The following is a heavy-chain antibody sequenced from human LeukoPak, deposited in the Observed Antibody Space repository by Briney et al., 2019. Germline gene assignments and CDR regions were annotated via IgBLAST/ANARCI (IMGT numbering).Heavy chain of an antibody. D-gene: IGHD3-9*01. Sequence: SETLSLTCAVSGVSISSDDYFWGWIRQPPGKGLEWIGYIDFSGSTYDNPSLKSRVTISVDTSKNQFSLKLSSVTAAGTAVYYCARYYDTLTGYFGFGGQGPLVTVSS. V-gene: IGHV4-30-4*02. CDR1: GVSISSDDYF. CDR3: ARYYDTLTGYFGF. J-gene: IGHJ4*02. CDR2: IDFSGST.